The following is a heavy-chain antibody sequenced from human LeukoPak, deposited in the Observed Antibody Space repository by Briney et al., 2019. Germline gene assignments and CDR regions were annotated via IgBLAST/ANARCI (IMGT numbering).Heavy chain of an antibody. CDR3: AKLQVVGAIEDY. Sequence: PGGSLRLSCAASGFTFSRCAMSWVRQAPGKGLECVSAISGSGGGTYYADSVKGRFTISRDNSKNTLYLQMNSLRAEDTAVYYCAKLQVVGAIEDYWGQGTLVTVSS. CDR2: ISGSGGGT. J-gene: IGHJ4*02. CDR1: GFTFSRCA. D-gene: IGHD1-26*01. V-gene: IGHV3-23*01.